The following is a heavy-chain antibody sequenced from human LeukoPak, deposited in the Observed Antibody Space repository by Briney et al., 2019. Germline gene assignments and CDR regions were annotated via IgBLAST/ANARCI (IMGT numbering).Heavy chain of an antibody. CDR2: ISYDGSNK. J-gene: IGHJ4*02. CDR3: AKEATYYDILTGYRNEYYFDY. V-gene: IGHV3-30*18. D-gene: IGHD3-9*01. CDR1: GFTFSSYG. Sequence: PGGSLRLSCAASGFTFSSYGMHWVRQAPGKGLEWVAVISYDGSNKYYADSVKGRFTISRDNSKNPLYLQMNSLRAEDTAVYYCAKEATYYDILTGYRNEYYFDYWGQGTLVTVSS.